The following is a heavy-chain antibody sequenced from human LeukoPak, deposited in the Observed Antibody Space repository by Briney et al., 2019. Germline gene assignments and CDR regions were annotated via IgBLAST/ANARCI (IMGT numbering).Heavy chain of an antibody. J-gene: IGHJ4*02. CDR2: IYHSGST. Sequence: PSETLSLTCIVSGGSISSGGYSWSWIRQPPGKGLEWIGYIYHSGSTYYNPSLKSRVTISVDRSKNQFSLKLSSVTAADTAVYYCARRARDYYDSSGYSYYFDYWGQGTLVTVSS. D-gene: IGHD3-22*01. CDR3: ARRARDYYDSSGYSYYFDY. CDR1: GGSISSGGYS. V-gene: IGHV4-30-2*01.